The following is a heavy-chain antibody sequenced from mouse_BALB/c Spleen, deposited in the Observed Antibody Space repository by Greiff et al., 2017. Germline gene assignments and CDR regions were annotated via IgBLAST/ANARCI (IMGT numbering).Heavy chain of an antibody. CDR3: ADGYDGGRFAY. Sequence: QVQLQQSGAELAKPGASVKMSCKASGYTFTSYWMHWVKQRPGQGLEWIGYINPSTGYTEYNQKFKDKATLTADKSSSTAYMQLSSLTSEDSAVYYCADGYDGGRFAYWGQGTLVTVSA. CDR1: GYTFTSYW. J-gene: IGHJ3*01. D-gene: IGHD2-2*01. CDR2: INPSTGYT. V-gene: IGHV1-7*01.